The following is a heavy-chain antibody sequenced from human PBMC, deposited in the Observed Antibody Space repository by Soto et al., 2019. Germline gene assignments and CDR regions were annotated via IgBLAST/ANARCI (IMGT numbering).Heavy chain of an antibody. D-gene: IGHD3-22*01. V-gene: IGHV3-64D*08. CDR3: VKDPSYYYDSSGFDAFDI. J-gene: IGHJ3*02. Sequence: GGSLRLSCSASGFTFSSYAMHWVRQAPGKGLEYVSAISSNGGSTYYADSVKGRFTISRDNSKNTLYLQMSSLRAEDTAVYYCVKDPSYYYDSSGFDAFDIWGQGTMVTVSS. CDR1: GFTFSSYA. CDR2: ISSNGGST.